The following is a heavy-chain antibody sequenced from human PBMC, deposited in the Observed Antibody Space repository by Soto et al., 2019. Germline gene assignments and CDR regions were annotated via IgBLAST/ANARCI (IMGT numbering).Heavy chain of an antibody. CDR1: GYTFSTYS. D-gene: IGHD1-1*01. Sequence: ASVKVSCKASGYTFSTYSMHWVRQAPGHSLEWMGWINGATGQTRSSQRFQDRVTIMRDTSASTAYMELSGLRSGDTAVYYCARGKGMEENYYYYGMDIWGQGTTVTVSS. J-gene: IGHJ6*02. CDR2: INGATGQT. CDR3: ARGKGMEENYYYYGMDI. V-gene: IGHV1-3*01.